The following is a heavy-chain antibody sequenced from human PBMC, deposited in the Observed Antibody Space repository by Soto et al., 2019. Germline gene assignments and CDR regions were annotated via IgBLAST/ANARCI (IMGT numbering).Heavy chain of an antibody. J-gene: IGHJ6*02. CDR2: IKHTGST. V-gene: IGHV4-34*01. D-gene: IGHD3-10*02. CDR3: ARAPTRDDSMFFGRSYYAMDV. Sequence: PSETLSLTCGVYGGSLNGYYWSWIRQPPGQGLEWLGEIKHTGSTNYTPSLKSRVTISMDTSKNQFSLKLSSVTAADTAVYYCARAPTRDDSMFFGRSYYAMDVWGQGFTVTVSS. CDR1: GGSLNGYY.